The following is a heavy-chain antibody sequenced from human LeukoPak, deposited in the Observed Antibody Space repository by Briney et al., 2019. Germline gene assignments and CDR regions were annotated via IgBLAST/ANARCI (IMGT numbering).Heavy chain of an antibody. V-gene: IGHV3-23*01. CDR1: GFTFSSYA. CDR2: VSGGGGTT. J-gene: IGHJ4*02. Sequence: GASLRLSCAASGFTFSSYAMSWVRQAPGKGLEWVSSVSGGGGTTHHADSVKGRFTISRDNYKSTLYLQMNSLGAGDTAVYYCARDGWNVFFDYWGQGALVSVSS. CDR3: ARDGWNVFFDY. D-gene: IGHD1-1*01.